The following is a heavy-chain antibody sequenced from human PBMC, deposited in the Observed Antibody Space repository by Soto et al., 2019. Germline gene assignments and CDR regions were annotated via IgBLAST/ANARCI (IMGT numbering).Heavy chain of an antibody. V-gene: IGHV3-23*01. D-gene: IGHD6-13*01. J-gene: IGHJ4*02. CDR3: TRGGVGTTGSCDF. CDR2: ISGSAART. CDR1: GFAFGGFT. Sequence: VQVLESGGGLVQPGGSLRLCWSVSGFAFGGFTMTWVRQAPGKGLEWVSSISGSAARTYYADSVQGRFTISRDNSKSTLYLQLNSLRVEDTAEYYCTRGGVGTTGSCDFWGQGTLVAVS.